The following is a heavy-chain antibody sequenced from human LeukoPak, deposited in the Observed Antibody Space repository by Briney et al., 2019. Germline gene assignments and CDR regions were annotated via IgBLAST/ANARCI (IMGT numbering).Heavy chain of an antibody. V-gene: IGHV4-34*01. J-gene: IGHJ4*02. CDR2: INHSGST. D-gene: IGHD2-15*01. CDR1: GGSFSGYY. CDR3: ARVGYCSGGSCYSFDY. Sequence: SETLSLTCAVYGGSFSGYYWSWIRQPPGKGLEWIGEINHSGSTNYNPSLKSRVTISVDTSKNQFSLKLSSVTAADTAVYYCARVGYCSGGSCYSFDYWGQGTLVTASS.